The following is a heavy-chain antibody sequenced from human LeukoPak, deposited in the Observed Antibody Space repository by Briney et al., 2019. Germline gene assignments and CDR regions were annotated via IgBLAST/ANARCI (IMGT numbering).Heavy chain of an antibody. CDR1: GFTFSSYW. V-gene: IGHV3-23*01. Sequence: GGSLRLSCAASGFTFSSYWMSWVRQAPGKGLEWVSAISGSGGSTYYADSVKGRFTISRDNSKNTLYLQMNSLRAEDTAVYYCAKLREGQWLVGVEGFDYWGQGTLVTVSS. J-gene: IGHJ4*02. D-gene: IGHD6-19*01. CDR2: ISGSGGST. CDR3: AKLREGQWLVGVEGFDY.